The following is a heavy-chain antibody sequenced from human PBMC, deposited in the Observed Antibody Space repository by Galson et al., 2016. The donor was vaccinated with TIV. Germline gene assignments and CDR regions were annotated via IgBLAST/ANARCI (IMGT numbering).Heavy chain of an antibody. CDR3: ARDNRNSHGSGSYYAFDS. Sequence: SETLSLTCTVSGASLTSVTDYWGWIRQPPGKGLQWIGTVHYSGSTYYNPSLESRVTMSRDTSTSQFSLNLGSVTASDTAVYYCARDNRNSHGSGSYYAFDSWGQGILVTVSS. D-gene: IGHD3-10*01. CDR2: VHYSGST. J-gene: IGHJ4*02. V-gene: IGHV4-39*07. CDR1: GASLTSVTDY.